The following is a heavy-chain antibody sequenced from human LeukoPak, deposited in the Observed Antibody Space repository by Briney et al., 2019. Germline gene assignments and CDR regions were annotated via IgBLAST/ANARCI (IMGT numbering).Heavy chain of an antibody. CDR2: ISSSGSTI. CDR1: GFTFSAYY. J-gene: IGHJ4*02. D-gene: IGHD3-22*01. Sequence: GGSLRLSCAASGFTFSAYYMSWVRQAPEKGLEWVSYISSSGSTIYYADSVKGRFTISRDNSKNTLYLQMSSVRAEDTAVYYCARAAYDSGSYIVNHDYWGQGTLVTVSS. CDR3: ARAAYDSGSYIVNHDY. V-gene: IGHV3-11*01.